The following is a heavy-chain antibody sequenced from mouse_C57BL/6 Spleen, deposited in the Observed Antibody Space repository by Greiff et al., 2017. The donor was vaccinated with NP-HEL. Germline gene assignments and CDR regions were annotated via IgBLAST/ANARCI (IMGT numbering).Heavy chain of an antibody. V-gene: IGHV1-69*01. J-gene: IGHJ2*01. CDR1: GYTFTSYW. Sequence: QVQLQQPGAELVMPGASVKLSCKASGYTFTSYWMHWVKQRPGQGLEWIGEIDPSDSYTNYNQKFKGKSTLTVDKSSSTAYMQLSSLTSEDSAVYYCARADSTVVFDYWGQGTTLTVSS. CDR3: ARADSTVVFDY. CDR2: IDPSDSYT. D-gene: IGHD1-1*01.